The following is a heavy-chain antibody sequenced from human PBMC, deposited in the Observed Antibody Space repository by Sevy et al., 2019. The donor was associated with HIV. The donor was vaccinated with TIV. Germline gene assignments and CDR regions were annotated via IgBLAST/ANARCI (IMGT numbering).Heavy chain of an antibody. V-gene: IGHV3-48*03. CDR3: ARDRGYSSSSFYYYYGMDV. J-gene: IGHJ6*02. CDR1: GFTFSSYE. D-gene: IGHD6-6*01. Sequence: GGSLRLSCAASGFTFSSYEMNWVRQAPGKGLEWVSYISSSGSTIYYADSVKGRFTISRDNAKNSLHLQMNSLRAEDTAVYYCARDRGYSSSSFYYYYGMDVWGQGTTVTVSS. CDR2: ISSSGSTI.